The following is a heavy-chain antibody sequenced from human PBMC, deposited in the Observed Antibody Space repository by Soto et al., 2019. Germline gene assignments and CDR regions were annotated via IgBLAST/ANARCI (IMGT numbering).Heavy chain of an antibody. Sequence: GGSLRLSCATSGFNFNTNGMTWVRQAPGKGLEWVSIISEDSGTTYYAESAKGRFTVSRDNSKNTLYLQMNSLRAEDTAVYYCAKDEQFLAPPEYYFDYWGQGTLVTVSS. CDR2: ISEDSGTT. CDR3: AKDEQFLAPPEYYFDY. D-gene: IGHD3-3*01. V-gene: IGHV3-23*01. CDR1: GFNFNTNG. J-gene: IGHJ4*02.